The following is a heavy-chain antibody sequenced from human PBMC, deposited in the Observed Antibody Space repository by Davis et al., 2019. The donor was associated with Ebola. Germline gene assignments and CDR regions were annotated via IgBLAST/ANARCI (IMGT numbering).Heavy chain of an antibody. CDR3: ARDTTVAGGGQNY. CDR1: GFTFSSYE. CDR2: ISSSGSTI. Sequence: GGSLRLSCAASGFTFSSYEMNWVRQAPGKGLEWVSYISSSGSTIYYADSVKGRFTISRDNAKNSLYLQMNSLRVEDTAVYYCARDTTVAGGGQNYWGLGTLVIVSS. D-gene: IGHD2-15*01. V-gene: IGHV3-48*03. J-gene: IGHJ4*02.